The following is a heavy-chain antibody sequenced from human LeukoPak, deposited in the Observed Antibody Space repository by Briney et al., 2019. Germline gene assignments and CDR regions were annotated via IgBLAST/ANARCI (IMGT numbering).Heavy chain of an antibody. CDR1: GFTFSSYA. CDR3: AKMADSSGWYDAFDI. D-gene: IGHD6-19*01. Sequence: PGGSLRLSCAASGFTFSSYAMSWVRQAPGKGLEWVSLFSGSGGSTYYADAVKGRFTISRDNSKNTLYLQMNSLRAEDTAVYYCAKMADSSGWYDAFDIWGQGTMVTVSS. CDR2: FSGSGGST. V-gene: IGHV3-23*01. J-gene: IGHJ3*02.